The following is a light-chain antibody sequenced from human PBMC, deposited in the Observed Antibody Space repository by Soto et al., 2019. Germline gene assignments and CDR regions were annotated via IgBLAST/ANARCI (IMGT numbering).Light chain of an antibody. V-gene: IGLV2-14*02. CDR2: EAR. CDR3: SLYTSENTYV. Sequence: QSALTQPASVSGSPGQSITISCAGTSSDVGSHPLVSWYQQHPGKAPKLMISEARNRPSGVPDRFSGSKSGNTASLTISGLQAADEADYYCSLYTSENTYVFGTGTKLTVL. J-gene: IGLJ1*01. CDR1: SSDVGSHPL.